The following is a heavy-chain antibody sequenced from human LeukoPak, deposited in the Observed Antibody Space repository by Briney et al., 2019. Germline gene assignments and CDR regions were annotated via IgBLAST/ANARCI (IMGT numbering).Heavy chain of an antibody. CDR1: GFTFSSYD. CDR2: IGTAGDT. J-gene: IGHJ4*02. D-gene: IGHD6-19*01. V-gene: IGHV3-13*01. Sequence: RSGGSLRLSCAASGFTFSSYDMHWVRQATGKGLEWVSAIGTAGDTYYPGSVKGRFTISRENAKNSLYLQMNSLRAGDTAVYYCARGPYSSGWYKGVDYFDYWGQGTLVIVSS. CDR3: ARGPYSSGWYKGVDYFDY.